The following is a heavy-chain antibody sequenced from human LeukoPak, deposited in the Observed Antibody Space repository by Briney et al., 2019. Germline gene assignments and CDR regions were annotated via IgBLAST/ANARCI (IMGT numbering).Heavy chain of an antibody. CDR1: GGSFSGYY. CDR2: INHSGST. D-gene: IGHD6-19*01. V-gene: IGHV4-34*01. J-gene: IGHJ4*02. Sequence: SETLSLTCAVYGGSFSGYYWSWIRQPPGKGLEWIGEINHSGSTNYNPSLKSRVTISVDTSKNQFSLKLSSVTAADTAVYYCARLDSSGWYFDYWGQGTLVTVSS. CDR3: ARLDSSGWYFDY.